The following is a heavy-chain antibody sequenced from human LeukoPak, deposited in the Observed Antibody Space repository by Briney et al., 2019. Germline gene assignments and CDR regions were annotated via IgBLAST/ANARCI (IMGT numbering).Heavy chain of an antibody. D-gene: IGHD4-17*01. CDR3: ARDRATVTTL. V-gene: IGHV4-30-4*01. Sequence: SETLSLTCAVSGGSISSGGYSWSWIRQPPGKGLEWIGYIYYSGSTYYNPSLKSRVTISVDTSKNQFSLKLSSVTAADTAVYYCARDRATVTTLWGQGTLVTVSS. J-gene: IGHJ4*02. CDR1: GGSISSGGYS. CDR2: IYYSGST.